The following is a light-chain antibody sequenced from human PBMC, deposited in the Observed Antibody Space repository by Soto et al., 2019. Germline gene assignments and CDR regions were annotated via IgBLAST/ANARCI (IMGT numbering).Light chain of an antibody. CDR1: SSDVGCYNC. J-gene: IGLJ1*01. CDR3: SSYTSSSTLYV. Sequence: QSVLTQPASVSGSPGQSITISCTETSSDVGCYNCVSWYQQHPGKAPKLMIYDVSNRPSGVSNRFSGSKSGNTASLTISGLQAEDEADYYCSSYTSSSTLYVFGTGTKLTVL. V-gene: IGLV2-14*01. CDR2: DVS.